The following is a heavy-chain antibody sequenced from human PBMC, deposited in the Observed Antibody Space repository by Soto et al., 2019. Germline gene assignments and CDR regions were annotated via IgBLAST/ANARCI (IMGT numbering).Heavy chain of an antibody. CDR1: GFTFSIYS. V-gene: IGHV3-21*01. CDR3: ASRVGATSYYYYYGMDV. Sequence: GSLRLSCAASGFTFSIYSMNLVLQAPGKGLEWVSSISSSSSYIYYADSVKGRFTISRDNAKNSLYLQMNSLRAEDTAVYYCASRVGATSYYYYYGMDVWGQGTTVTVSS. D-gene: IGHD1-26*01. J-gene: IGHJ6*02. CDR2: ISSSSSYI.